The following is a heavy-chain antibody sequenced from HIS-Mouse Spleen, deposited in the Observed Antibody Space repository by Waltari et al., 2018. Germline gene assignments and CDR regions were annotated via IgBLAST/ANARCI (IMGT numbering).Heavy chain of an antibody. CDR1: GGSISSSSYH. Sequence: QLQLQESGPGLVKPSETLSLTCTVSGGSISSSSYHLGWIREPPGKGLEWIGSIYYSGSTYYNPSLKSRVTISVDTSKNQFSLKLSSVTAADTAVYYCAREIPYSSSWYDWYFDLWGRGTLVTVS. J-gene: IGHJ2*01. V-gene: IGHV4-39*07. D-gene: IGHD6-13*01. CDR3: AREIPYSSSWYDWYFDL. CDR2: IYYSGST.